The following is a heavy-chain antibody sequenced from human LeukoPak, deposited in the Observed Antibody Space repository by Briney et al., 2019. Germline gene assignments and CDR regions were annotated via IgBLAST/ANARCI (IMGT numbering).Heavy chain of an antibody. CDR2: INPNSGGT. J-gene: IGHJ4*02. CDR3: ARDSGSSGWEFDY. CDR1: GYTFSDYY. D-gene: IGHD6-25*01. Sequence: GASVKVSCKTSGYTFSDYYIHWVRQAPGQGLEWMGWINPNSGGTTYAQQFQGRVTMTRDTSISTAYMEVTRLGSDDTAVYYCARDSGSSGWEFDYWGQGTLVTVSS. V-gene: IGHV1-2*02.